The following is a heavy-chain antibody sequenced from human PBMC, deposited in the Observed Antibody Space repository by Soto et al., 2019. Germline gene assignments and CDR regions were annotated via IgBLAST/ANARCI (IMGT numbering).Heavy chain of an antibody. CDR2: IVVDTNTA. Sequence: QVVLLQSGAEVKEPGSSVRVSCQVSGSTFNNFAFSWVRQAPGHGPEWMGGIVVDTNTAEYSQRFQDRVTITADTSTDTVYMELGSLPSEDTAVYYRATAIKRWEVNYYFDFWGQGTLVTVSS. V-gene: IGHV1-69*06. D-gene: IGHD1-26*01. J-gene: IGHJ4*02. CDR3: ATAIKRWEVNYYFDF. CDR1: GSTFNNFA.